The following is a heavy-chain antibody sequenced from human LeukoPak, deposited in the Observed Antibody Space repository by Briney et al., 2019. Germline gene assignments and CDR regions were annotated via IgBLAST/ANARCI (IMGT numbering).Heavy chain of an antibody. CDR1: GFTFSSYW. D-gene: IGHD2-15*01. J-gene: IGHJ5*02. CDR3: AKGFVVVVSATQSSWFNP. V-gene: IGHV3-7*03. CDR2: IKQDGSEK. Sequence: GGSLRLSCAASGFTFSSYWMSWVRQAPGRGREWVANIKQDGSEKYYVDSVKGRFTISRHNAKNSLYPQMNSLRAEDTAVYYCAKGFVVVVSATQSSWFNPWGQGTLVTVSS.